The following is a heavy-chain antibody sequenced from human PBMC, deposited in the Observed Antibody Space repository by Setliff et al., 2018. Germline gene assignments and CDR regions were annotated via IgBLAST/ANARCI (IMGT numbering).Heavy chain of an antibody. CDR1: GASVSSFDYY. D-gene: IGHD3-10*01. CDR3: ARVESMVRGKNILRHFDY. J-gene: IGHJ4*02. V-gene: IGHV4-30-4*01. CDR2: ISHGVST. Sequence: PSETLSLTCTVSGASVSSFDYYWSWIRQPPGKGLEYIGHISHGVSTSYSPSLKSRLSISADTSKNQFSLKLTSVPAADTAVYYCARVESMVRGKNILRHFDYWGQGIQVTVLL.